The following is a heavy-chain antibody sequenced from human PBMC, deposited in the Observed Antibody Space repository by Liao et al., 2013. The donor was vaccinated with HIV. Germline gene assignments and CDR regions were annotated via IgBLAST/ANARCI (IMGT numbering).Heavy chain of an antibody. D-gene: IGHD6-6*01. CDR2: INHSGST. V-gene: IGHV4-39*07. CDR3: ARGRIAARHHY. CDR1: GGSISSSSYY. J-gene: IGHJ4*02. Sequence: QLQLQESGPGLVKPSETLSLTCTVSGGSISSSSYYWSWIRQPPAKGLEWIGEINHSGSTNYNPSLKSRVTISVDTSKNQFSLKLSSVTAADTAVYYCARGRIAARHHYWGQGTLVTVSS.